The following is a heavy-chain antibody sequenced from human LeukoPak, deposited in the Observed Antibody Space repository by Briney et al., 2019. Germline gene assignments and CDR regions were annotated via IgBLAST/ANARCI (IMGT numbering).Heavy chain of an antibody. V-gene: IGHV1-18*04. Sequence: ASVKVSCMASGYTFTSYGISWVRQAPGQGLEWMGWISAYNGNTNYAQKLQGRVTMTTDTSTSTAYMELRSLRSDDTAVYYCARIDYGDYLGDYWGQGTLVTVSS. D-gene: IGHD4-17*01. CDR1: GYTFTSYG. CDR2: ISAYNGNT. J-gene: IGHJ4*02. CDR3: ARIDYGDYLGDY.